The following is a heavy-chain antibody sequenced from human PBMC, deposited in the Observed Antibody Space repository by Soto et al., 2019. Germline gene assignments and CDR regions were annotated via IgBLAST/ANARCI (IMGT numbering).Heavy chain of an antibody. CDR3: ARSRVTYYYDRSAFDI. J-gene: IGHJ3*02. CDR2: IIPIFGTA. Sequence: QVQLVQSGAEVKKPGSSVKVSCKASGGTFSSYAISWVRQASGQGLEWMGGIIPIFGTANYAQKFQGRATITADESTSTAYMELSSLRSEDTAVYYCARSRVTYYYDRSAFDIWGQGTMVTVSS. V-gene: IGHV1-69*01. D-gene: IGHD3-22*01. CDR1: GGTFSSYA.